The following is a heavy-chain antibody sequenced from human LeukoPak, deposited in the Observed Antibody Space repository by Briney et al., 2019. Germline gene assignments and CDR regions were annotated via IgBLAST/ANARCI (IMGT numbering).Heavy chain of an antibody. V-gene: IGHV1-46*01. CDR2: INPSGGST. CDR1: GYTFTSYY. D-gene: IGHD1-1*01. CDR3: ARESPTGTNDY. Sequence: GASVKVSCKASGYTFTSYYMHWVRQAPGQGLEWMGIINPSGGSTSYAQKFRGRVTMTRDMSTSTVYMELSSLRSEDTAVYYCARESPTGTNDYWGQGTLVTVSS. J-gene: IGHJ4*02.